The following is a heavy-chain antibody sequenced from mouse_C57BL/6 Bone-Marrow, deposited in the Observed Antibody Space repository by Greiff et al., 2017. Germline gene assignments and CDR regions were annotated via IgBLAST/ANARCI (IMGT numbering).Heavy chain of an antibody. D-gene: IGHD2-4*01. Sequence: EVQLVESGGGLVQPGASLKLSCAASGFTFTDYGMAWVRQAPRQGPEWVAFISNLTYSIYYADTVTGRFTLTRENAYNTPYMEMSSLTSEDSAMYYCASHAEVYEYGAMDYWGQGTSVTVSS. V-gene: IGHV5-15*01. CDR3: ASHAEVYEYGAMDY. CDR1: GFTFTDYG. CDR2: ISNLTYSI. J-gene: IGHJ4*01.